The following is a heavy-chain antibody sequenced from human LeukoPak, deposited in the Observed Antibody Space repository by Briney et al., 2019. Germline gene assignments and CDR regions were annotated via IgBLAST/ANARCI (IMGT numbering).Heavy chain of an antibody. Sequence: GGSLRLSCAASGFTFSDLYMTWIRQAPGKGLEWVSAISGSGGSTYYADSVKGRFTISRDNSKNTLYLQMNSLRAEDTAVYYCARADGSGPYYFYGMDVWGQGTTVTVSS. CDR1: GFTFSDLY. CDR3: ARADGSGPYYFYGMDV. CDR2: ISGSGGST. D-gene: IGHD3-10*01. J-gene: IGHJ6*01. V-gene: IGHV3-23*01.